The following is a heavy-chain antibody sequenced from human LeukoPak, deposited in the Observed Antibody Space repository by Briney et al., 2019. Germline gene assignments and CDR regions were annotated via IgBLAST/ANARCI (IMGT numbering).Heavy chain of an antibody. J-gene: IGHJ5*02. CDR2: INPSGGST. Sequence: ASVKVSCKASGYTFTSYYMHWVRQAPGQGLEWMGIINPSGGSTTYAQKFQGRVIMTRDTSISTAYMELSRLRSDDTAVYYCARGFPGWVRGSHSTGWFDPWGQGTLVTVSS. D-gene: IGHD1-26*01. CDR3: ARGFPGWVRGSHSTGWFDP. V-gene: IGHV1-46*01. CDR1: GYTFTSYY.